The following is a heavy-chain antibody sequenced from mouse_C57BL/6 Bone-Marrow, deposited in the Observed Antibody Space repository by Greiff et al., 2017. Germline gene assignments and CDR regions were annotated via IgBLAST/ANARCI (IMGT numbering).Heavy chain of an antibody. D-gene: IGHD1-1*01. CDR2: IDPEDGET. Sequence: VQLQQPGAELVKPGASVKLSCTASGFNIKDYYIHWVKQRTEQGLEWIGRIDPEDGETKYAKKFKDKATITVDTSSNTAYLQLSSLTSEDTAVYYCTRSRIYYDTNYWGQGTAPTVTS. V-gene: IGHV14-2*01. J-gene: IGHJ2*01. CDR3: TRSRIYYDTNY. CDR1: GFNIKDYY.